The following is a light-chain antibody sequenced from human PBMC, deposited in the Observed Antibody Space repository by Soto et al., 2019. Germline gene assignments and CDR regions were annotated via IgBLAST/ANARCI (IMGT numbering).Light chain of an antibody. CDR2: KAS. J-gene: IGKJ3*01. Sequence: DIQMTQSPSTLSASVGDRVTITCRASQSISSWLAWYQQKPGKAPKLLIYKASSLESGVPSRFSGSGSGTEVTLTISRLQPDDFATYYCQQSFTFGPGTKVDIK. CDR1: QSISSW. CDR3: QQSFT. V-gene: IGKV1-5*03.